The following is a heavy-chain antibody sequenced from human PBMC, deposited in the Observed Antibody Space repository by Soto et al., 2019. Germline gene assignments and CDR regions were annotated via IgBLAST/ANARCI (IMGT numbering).Heavy chain of an antibody. D-gene: IGHD1-26*01. CDR1: GFTFSSYW. J-gene: IGHJ4*02. CDR2: IKQDETEK. Sequence: EVQLVESGGGLVQPGGSLRLSCAASGFTFSSYWMSWVRQAPGKGLEWVANIKQDETEKYYVDSVKGRFTISRHNAKNSLYLQMNSLRAEDTAVYYCARLVSAAANDYWGQGTLVTVSS. CDR3: ARLVSAAANDY. V-gene: IGHV3-7*04.